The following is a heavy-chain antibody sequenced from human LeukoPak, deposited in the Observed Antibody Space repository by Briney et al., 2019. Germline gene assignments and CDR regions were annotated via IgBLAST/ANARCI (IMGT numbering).Heavy chain of an antibody. V-gene: IGHV3-30-3*01. CDR1: GFTFSSYA. CDR3: AGRGIAVSGSNYYFDY. D-gene: IGHD6-19*01. J-gene: IGHJ4*02. CDR2: ISYDGSNK. Sequence: GRSLRLSCAASGFTFSSYAMHWIRQAPGKGLEWVAVISYDGSNKYYADSVKGRFTISRDNSKNTLYLQMNSLRAEDTAVYYCAGRGIAVSGSNYYFDYWGQGTLVTVSS.